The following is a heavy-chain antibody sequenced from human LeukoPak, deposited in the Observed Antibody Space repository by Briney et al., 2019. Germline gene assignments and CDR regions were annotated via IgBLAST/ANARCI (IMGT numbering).Heavy chain of an antibody. CDR2: ISSSSSYI. D-gene: IGHD4-17*01. CDR1: GFTFSSYS. CDR3: ARETSGGDYYFDY. Sequence: GGSLRLSCAASGFTFSSYSMNWVRQAPGKGLEWVSSISSSSSYIYYADSVKGRFTISRDNAKNSLYLQMNSLRAEDTVVYYCARETSGGDYYFDYWGQGTLVTVSS. J-gene: IGHJ4*02. V-gene: IGHV3-21*01.